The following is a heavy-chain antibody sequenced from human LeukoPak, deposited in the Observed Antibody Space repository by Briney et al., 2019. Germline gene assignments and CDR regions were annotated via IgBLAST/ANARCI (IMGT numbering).Heavy chain of an antibody. D-gene: IGHD6-6*01. J-gene: IGHJ5*02. V-gene: IGHV3-21*01. CDR3: ARDPASYSSSSPAWFDP. CDR1: VFTFSSYS. Sequence: GGSLRLSCAASVFTFSSYSMNWVRQAPGKGLEWVSSISSSSSYIYYADSVKGRFTISRDNAKNSLYLQMNSLRAEDTSVYYCARDPASYSSSSPAWFDPWGQGTLVTVAS. CDR2: ISSSSSYI.